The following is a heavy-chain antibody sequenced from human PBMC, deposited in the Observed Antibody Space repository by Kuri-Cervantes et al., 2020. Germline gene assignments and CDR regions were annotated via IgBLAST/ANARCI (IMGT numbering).Heavy chain of an antibody. Sequence: ASVKVSCKASGYTFTSYGISWVRQAPGQGLEWMGWISAYNGNTNYAQKLQGRVTMTRDPSTGTLYMELNSLRSDDTAMYYCATEGTSHSIGAADGVFDYWGQGTLVTVSS. J-gene: IGHJ4*02. CDR3: ATEGTSHSIGAADGVFDY. CDR1: GYTFTSYG. V-gene: IGHV1-18*01. D-gene: IGHD1-14*01. CDR2: ISAYNGNT.